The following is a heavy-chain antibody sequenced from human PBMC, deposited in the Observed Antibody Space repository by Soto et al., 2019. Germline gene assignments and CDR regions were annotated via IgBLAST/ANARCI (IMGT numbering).Heavy chain of an antibody. V-gene: IGHV3-33*01. D-gene: IGHD2-15*01. Sequence: GGALRLSCKASGFTFSSSGMHWVRQAPGKGLEWVAVIWPDGSNENYAGSVKGRFTISRYNCKNTLYLQMNSLRFKDTAVYYCAGGPGSLRSWALHXWGQGTLFTVSX. CDR1: GFTFSSSG. CDR2: IWPDGSNE. CDR3: AGGPGSLRSWALHX. J-gene: IGHJ4*02.